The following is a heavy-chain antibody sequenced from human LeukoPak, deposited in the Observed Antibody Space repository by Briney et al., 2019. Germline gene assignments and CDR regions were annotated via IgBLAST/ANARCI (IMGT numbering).Heavy chain of an antibody. CDR2: ISAYNGNT. Sequence: ASVKVSCKASGHTFTSYGISWVRQAPGQGLVWMGWISAYNGNTNYAQKLQGRVTMTTDTSTSTAYMELRSLRSDDTAVYYCARGEIGYSYGYNFDYWGQGTLVTVSS. V-gene: IGHV1-18*01. CDR1: GHTFTSYG. J-gene: IGHJ4*02. CDR3: ARGEIGYSYGYNFDY. D-gene: IGHD5-18*01.